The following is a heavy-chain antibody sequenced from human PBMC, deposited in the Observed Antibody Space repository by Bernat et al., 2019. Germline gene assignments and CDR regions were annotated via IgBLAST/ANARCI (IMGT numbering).Heavy chain of an antibody. CDR2: ISASGNTR. CDR3: AKQLGGVPCGYFDL. V-gene: IGHV3-23*04. Sequence: EMQLVESGGGLLQSGGSLRLSCAASGFTFSNYAMRWVRQAPGKGLEWVSLISASGNTRYYADSVKGRLTISRDNSMNTLYLQLNTLTADDTAFYYCAKQLGGVPCGYFDLWGRGTLVTVSS. J-gene: IGHJ2*01. CDR1: GFTFSNYA. D-gene: IGHD7-27*01.